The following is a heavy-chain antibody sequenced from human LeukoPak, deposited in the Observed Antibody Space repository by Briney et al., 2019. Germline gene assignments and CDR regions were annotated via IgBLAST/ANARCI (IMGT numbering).Heavy chain of an antibody. V-gene: IGHV4-34*01. D-gene: IGHD2-2*03. CDR1: GGSISSYY. J-gene: IGHJ6*02. Sequence: SETLSLTCTVSGGSISSYYWSWIRQPPGKGLEWIGEINHSGSTNYNPSLKSRVTISVDTSKNQFSLKLSSVTAADTAVYYCARVILDIVVVPAAAATMDVWGQGTTVTVSS. CDR2: INHSGST. CDR3: ARVILDIVVVPAAAATMDV.